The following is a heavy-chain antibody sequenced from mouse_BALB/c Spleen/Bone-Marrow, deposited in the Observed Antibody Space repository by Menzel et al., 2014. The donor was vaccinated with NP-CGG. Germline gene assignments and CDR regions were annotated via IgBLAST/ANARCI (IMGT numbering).Heavy chain of an antibody. CDR3: ASYSYVHYFDY. CDR1: GFNIKDTY. CDR2: IDPANGNT. V-gene: IGHV14-3*02. D-gene: IGHD1-1*01. J-gene: IGHJ2*01. Sequence: EVQLQESGAELVKPGASVKLSCTASGFNIKDTYMHWVKQRPEQGLEWIGRIDPANGNTKYDPKFQGRATITADTSSNTAYLQLSSLTSEDTAVYYCASYSYVHYFDYWGQGTTLTVSS.